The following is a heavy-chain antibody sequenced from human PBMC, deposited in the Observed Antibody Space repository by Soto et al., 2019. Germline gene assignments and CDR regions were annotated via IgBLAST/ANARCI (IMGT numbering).Heavy chain of an antibody. CDR1: GFAFHTHA. CDR3: AKDRTPPLSLSPSSQAIKNLLVGQCFDS. CDR2: ISASGVTT. V-gene: IGHV3-23*01. J-gene: IGHJ4*02. D-gene: IGHD2-8*02. Sequence: EVQLLESGGGLVQPGGSLRLSCAASGFAFHTHALSWVRQAPGKGLEWVSGISASGVTTYYAVSVKGRFTISRDNSKNTVTLQMNSLRAEDTAFYYCAKDRTPPLSLSPSSQAIKNLLVGQCFDSWGQGTLVTVSS.